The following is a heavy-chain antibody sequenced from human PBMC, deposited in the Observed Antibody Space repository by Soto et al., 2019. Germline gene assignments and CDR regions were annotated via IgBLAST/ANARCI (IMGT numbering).Heavy chain of an antibody. CDR1: GGSISSGGYS. V-gene: IGHV4-30-2*01. D-gene: IGHD2-15*01. CDR2: IFHSEST. CDR3: ARDVEYCSGGNCFRWLDP. J-gene: IGHJ5*02. Sequence: QLQLQESGSGLVKPSQTLSLTCAVSGGSISSGGYSWSWIRQPPGKGLEWIGYIFHSESTYYNPSLKSRVTISIDRSKNQFSLKRSSVTAADTAVYYCARDVEYCSGGNCFRWLDPWAREPWSPSPQ.